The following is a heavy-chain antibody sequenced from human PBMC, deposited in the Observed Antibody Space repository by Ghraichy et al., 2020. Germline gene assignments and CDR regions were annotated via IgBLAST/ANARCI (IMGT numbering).Heavy chain of an antibody. CDR1: GFTFSSYE. CDR3: ARLAAAGHLMGDY. J-gene: IGHJ4*02. Sequence: GGSLRLSCAASGFTFSSYEMNWVRQAPGKGLEWVSYISSSGSTIYYADSVKGRFTISRDNAKNSLYLQMNSLRAEDTAVYYCARLAAAGHLMGDYWGQGTLVTVSS. D-gene: IGHD6-13*01. CDR2: ISSSGSTI. V-gene: IGHV3-48*03.